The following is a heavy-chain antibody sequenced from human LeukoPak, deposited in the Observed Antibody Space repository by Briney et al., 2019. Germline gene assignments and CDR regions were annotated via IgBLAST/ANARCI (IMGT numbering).Heavy chain of an antibody. CDR3: AEDLSHYGYDNWYYFDY. Sequence: GGSLRLSCAASGFTFSSYGMSWVRQAPGKGLEWVSAISGSGGSTYYADSVKGRFTISRDNSKNTLYLQMNSLRAEDTAVYYCAEDLSHYGYDNWYYFDYWGQGTLVTVSS. V-gene: IGHV3-23*01. CDR2: ISGSGGST. CDR1: GFTFSSYG. J-gene: IGHJ4*02. D-gene: IGHD1-1*01.